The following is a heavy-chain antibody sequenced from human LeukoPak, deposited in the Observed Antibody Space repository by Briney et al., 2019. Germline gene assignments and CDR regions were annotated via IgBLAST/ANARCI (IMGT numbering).Heavy chain of an antibody. J-gene: IGHJ3*02. V-gene: IGHV3-48*01. Sequence: EGSLRLSCEASGFTFSNYSMNWVRQAPGKGLEWVSYIRSSSTIYYADSVKGRFTISRDNAKNSLYLQMNSLRAEDTAVYYCARAKRNGFDIWGQGTMVTVSS. CDR2: IRSSSTI. CDR1: GFTFSNYS. CDR3: ARAKRNGFDI.